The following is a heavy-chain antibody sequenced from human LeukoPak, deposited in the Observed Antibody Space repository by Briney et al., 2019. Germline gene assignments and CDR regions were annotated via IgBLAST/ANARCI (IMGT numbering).Heavy chain of an antibody. D-gene: IGHD6-13*01. V-gene: IGHV3-7*01. Sequence: GSLRLSCAASGFTFIYHWVTGVRQAPGKGLEWVANIKNDGAVKNYVDSVKGRFTISRDNAKNSLYLQMNSLRAEDTAVYYCAKDSYSKGDFWGQGVLVTVSS. CDR1: GFTFIYHW. J-gene: IGHJ4*02. CDR2: IKNDGAVK. CDR3: AKDSYSKGDF.